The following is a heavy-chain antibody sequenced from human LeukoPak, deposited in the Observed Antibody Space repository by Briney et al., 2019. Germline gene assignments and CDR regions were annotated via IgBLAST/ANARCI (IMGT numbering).Heavy chain of an antibody. CDR1: GYSFTSYY. J-gene: IGHJ3*02. CDR3: AACLVSAIGDAFDN. D-gene: IGHD2-8*01. CDR2: ISPNSGAT. Sequence: ASVKVSCKASGYSFTSYYMHWVRQAPGQGLEWMGWISPNSGATNYAQKFQGRVTMTRDTSISAAYMELSWLSSDDTAVYYCAACLVSAIGDAFDNWGQGTMVTVSS. V-gene: IGHV1-2*02.